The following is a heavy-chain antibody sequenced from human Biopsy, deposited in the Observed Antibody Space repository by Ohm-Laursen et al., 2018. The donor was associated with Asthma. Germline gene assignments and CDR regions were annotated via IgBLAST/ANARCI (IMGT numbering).Heavy chain of an antibody. J-gene: IGHJ2*01. CDR3: ARAVSSSSYWYFDL. V-gene: IGHV4-39*02. D-gene: IGHD6-6*01. CDR1: GDAMSTSGSY. Sequence: SETLSLTCIVSGDAMSTSGSYWGWIRQSPGKGLEWIGSIYYSGRTYYNPSLGSRVTISADTSKNHFSLKVTSATAADTAVYYCARAVSSSSYWYFDLWGRGDLVTVSS. CDR2: IYYSGRT.